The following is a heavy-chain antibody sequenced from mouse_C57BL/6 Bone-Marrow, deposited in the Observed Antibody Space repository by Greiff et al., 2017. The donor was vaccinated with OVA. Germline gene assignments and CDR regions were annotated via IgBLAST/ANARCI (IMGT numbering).Heavy chain of an antibody. CDR1: GFTFSDYY. J-gene: IGHJ1*03. D-gene: IGHD3-2*02. V-gene: IGHV5-16*01. Sequence: EVKVEESEGGLVQPGSSMKLSCTASGFTFSDYYMAWVRQVPEKGLEWVANINYDGSSTYYLDSLKSRFIISRDNAKNILYLQMSSLKSEDTATYYCSRETAQANWYFDVWGTGTTVTVSS. CDR2: INYDGSST. CDR3: SRETAQANWYFDV.